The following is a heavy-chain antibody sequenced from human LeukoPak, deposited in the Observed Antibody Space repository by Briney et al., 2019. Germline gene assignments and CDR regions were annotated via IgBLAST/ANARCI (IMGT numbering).Heavy chain of an antibody. V-gene: IGHV4-39*07. CDR1: GASIISDTYY. CDR3: ARNFYASSGYYLDDFYFDF. J-gene: IGHJ4*02. D-gene: IGHD3-22*01. CDR2: IY. Sequence: SETLSLTCTVSGASIISDTYYWGWIRQPPGKGLEWIGSIYYYSPSLKSRVTMSVDTSTNQFSLKLISVTAADTALYYCARNFYASSGYYLDDFYFDFWGQGTLVTVSS.